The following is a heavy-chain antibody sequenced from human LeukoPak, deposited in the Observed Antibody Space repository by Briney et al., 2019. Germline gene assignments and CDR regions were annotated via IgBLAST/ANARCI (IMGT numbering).Heavy chain of an antibody. CDR3: AGGGLLTPGTAVV. J-gene: IGHJ4*02. D-gene: IGHD6-19*01. CDR1: GFTFSSYN. V-gene: IGHV3-48*01. CDR2: ISSSSSTF. Sequence: PGGSLRLSCAASGFTFSSYNMNWVRQAPGKGLEWVSYISSSSSTFYYADSVKGRFTISRDNARNSLYLEMNSLRAEDTAVYYCAGGGLLTPGTAVVWGQGSLVTVSS.